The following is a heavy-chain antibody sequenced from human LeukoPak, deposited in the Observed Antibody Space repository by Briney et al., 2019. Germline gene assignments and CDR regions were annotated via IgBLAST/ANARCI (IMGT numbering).Heavy chain of an antibody. CDR3: AKDAMEQHHFDY. D-gene: IGHD6-13*01. J-gene: IGHJ4*02. V-gene: IGHV3-30*02. CDR1: GFTFSSYG. Sequence: GGSLRLSCAASGFTFSSYGMHWVRQAPGKGLEWVAFIRYDGSNKYYADSVKGRFTISRDNSKNTLYLQMNSLRAEDTAVYYCAKDAMEQHHFDYWGQGTLVTVFS. CDR2: IRYDGSNK.